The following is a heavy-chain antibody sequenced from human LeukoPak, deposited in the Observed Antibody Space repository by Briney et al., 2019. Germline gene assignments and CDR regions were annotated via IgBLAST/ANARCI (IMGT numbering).Heavy chain of an antibody. Sequence: SETLSLTCTVSGYSISSGYHWGWIRQPPGKGLEWIGSIYHSGSTYYNPSLKSRVSISVDTSKNQFSLNLRSVTAADTAVYYCGRVMLGSSGYFYYFDYWGQGTLVTVSS. CDR1: GYSISSGYH. CDR3: GRVMLGSSGYFYYFDY. D-gene: IGHD3-22*01. V-gene: IGHV4-38-2*02. J-gene: IGHJ4*02. CDR2: IYHSGST.